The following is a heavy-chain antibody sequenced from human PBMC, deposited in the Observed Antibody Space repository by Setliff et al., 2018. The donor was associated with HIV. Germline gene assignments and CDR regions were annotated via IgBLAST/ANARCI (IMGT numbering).Heavy chain of an antibody. CDR1: GGSLRSYY. CDR2: IYSSGST. Sequence: PSETLSLTCTVSGGSLRSYYWSWIRQPPGKGLEWIGHIYSSGSTNYNPSLKSRVTISVDTSKNQFSLNLNSVTAADTAVYYCVRVPPLKAFGGVISLYYFDYWGQGTLVTVSS. V-gene: IGHV4-4*08. D-gene: IGHD3-16*02. J-gene: IGHJ4*02. CDR3: VRVPPLKAFGGVISLYYFDY.